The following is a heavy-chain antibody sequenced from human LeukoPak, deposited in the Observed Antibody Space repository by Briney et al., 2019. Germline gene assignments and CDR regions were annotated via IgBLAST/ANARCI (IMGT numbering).Heavy chain of an antibody. V-gene: IGHV5-51*01. Sequence: GESLKISCKGSGYSFTSYWIGWVRQMPGKGLGWMGIIYPGDSDTRYSPSFQGQVTISADKSISTAYLQWSSLKASDTAMYYCARPYGSGSYLYYFDYWGQGTLVTVSS. J-gene: IGHJ4*02. D-gene: IGHD3-10*01. CDR3: ARPYGSGSYLYYFDY. CDR2: IYPGDSDT. CDR1: GYSFTSYW.